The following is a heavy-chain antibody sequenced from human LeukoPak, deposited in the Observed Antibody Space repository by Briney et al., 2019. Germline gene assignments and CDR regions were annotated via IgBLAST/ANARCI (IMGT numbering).Heavy chain of an antibody. CDR1: GGSISSYY. Sequence: SETLSLTCTVSGGSISSYYWGWIRQPPGKGLEWIGNIFYSGYTKYYPSLKSRVTISVGTSKNQFCLKLSSVPAADTAVYYCAGYDSSGFYQYYFEYWGQGILVTVSS. CDR2: IFYSGYT. V-gene: IGHV4-59*01. D-gene: IGHD3-22*01. J-gene: IGHJ4*02. CDR3: AGYDSSGFYQYYFEY.